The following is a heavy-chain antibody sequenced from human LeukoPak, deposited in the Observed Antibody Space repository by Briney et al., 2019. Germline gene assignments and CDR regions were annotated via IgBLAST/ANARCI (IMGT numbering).Heavy chain of an antibody. D-gene: IGHD6-13*01. CDR1: GFTFDGYT. J-gene: IGHJ4*02. Sequence: HAGGSLRLSCAASGFTFDGYTMHWVRQAPGKGLEWVSLISWDGGTTYYADSVKGRFTVSRDISKNPLYLQMNSLRTEDTALYYCAKDKDVQYTSSWIFDYWGQGTLVTVSS. V-gene: IGHV3-43*01. CDR3: AKDKDVQYTSSWIFDY. CDR2: ISWDGGTT.